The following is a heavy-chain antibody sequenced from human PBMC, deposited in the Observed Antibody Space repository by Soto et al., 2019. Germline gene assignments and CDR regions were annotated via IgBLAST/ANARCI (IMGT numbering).Heavy chain of an antibody. J-gene: IGHJ4*02. CDR3: AKDPGKSRGPDFSSYFDY. Sequence: PGGSLRLSCAASGFTFSRFAMSWVRQVPGKGLEWVSAISGSGASTYHADSVKGRFTISRDNSKNTLYLQMNSLRAEDTAVYYCAKDPGKSRGPDFSSYFDYWGQGTLVTVSS. V-gene: IGHV3-23*01. CDR2: ISGSGAST. CDR1: GFTFSRFA. D-gene: IGHD3-16*01.